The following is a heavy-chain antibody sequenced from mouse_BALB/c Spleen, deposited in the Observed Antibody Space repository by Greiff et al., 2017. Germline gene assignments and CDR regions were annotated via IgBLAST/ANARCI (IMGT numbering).Heavy chain of an antibody. CDR3: ARFYGSSYYWYFDV. D-gene: IGHD1-1*01. V-gene: IGHV5-6-5*01. CDR2: ISSGGST. J-gene: IGHJ1*01. CDR1: GFTFSSYA. Sequence: VQLKESGGGLVKPGGSLKLSCAASGFTFSSYAMSWVRQTPEKRLEWVASISSGGSTYYPDSVKGRFTISRDNARNILYLQMSSLRSEDTAMYYCARFYGSSYYWYFDVWGAGTTVTVSS.